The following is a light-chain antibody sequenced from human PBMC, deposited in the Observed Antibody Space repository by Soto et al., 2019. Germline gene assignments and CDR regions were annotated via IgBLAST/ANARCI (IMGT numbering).Light chain of an antibody. CDR2: DAS. CDR3: QQYKLWYT. Sequence: EIGITQSPAPLSVSSGGRATPSCRASQSVSSNLAWYQHKPGQAPRLLIYDASTRASGIPARFRGSGSGTEFTLTISSLQSEDFAVYYCQQYKLWYTFAQGTKVDIK. J-gene: IGKJ2*01. CDR1: QSVSSN. V-gene: IGKV3-15*01.